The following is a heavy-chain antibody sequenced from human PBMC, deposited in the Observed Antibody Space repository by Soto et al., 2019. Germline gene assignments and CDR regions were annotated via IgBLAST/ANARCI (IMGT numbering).Heavy chain of an antibody. Sequence: GGSLRLSCAGSGFTFSSYEMNWVRQAPGKGLEWVSYISSSGSTMYYADSVRGRFTISRDNAKNSLYLQMNSLRAEDTAVYYCVRRYCSSTSCTFDFWGQGALVTVSS. J-gene: IGHJ4*02. CDR3: VRRYCSSTSCTFDF. CDR2: ISSSGSTM. V-gene: IGHV3-48*03. D-gene: IGHD2-2*01. CDR1: GFTFSSYE.